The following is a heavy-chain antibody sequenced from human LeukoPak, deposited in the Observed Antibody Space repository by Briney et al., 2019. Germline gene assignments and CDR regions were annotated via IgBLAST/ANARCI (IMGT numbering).Heavy chain of an antibody. CDR3: ARDRDTACDY. CDR1: GFTFSSYS. J-gene: IGHJ4*02. CDR2: ISSSSSYI. V-gene: IGHV3-21*01. D-gene: IGHD5-18*01. Sequence: GGSLRLSCAASGFTFSSYSMNWVRQAPGKGLEWVSSISSSSSYIYYADSVKGRFTISRDNAKNSLYLEMNSLRAEDTAVYYCARDRDTACDYWGQGTLVTVSS.